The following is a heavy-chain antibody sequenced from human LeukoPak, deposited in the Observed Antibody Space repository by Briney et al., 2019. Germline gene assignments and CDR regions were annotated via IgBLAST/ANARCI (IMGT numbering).Heavy chain of an antibody. Sequence: ASVKVSCKVSGYTLTELSMHWVRQAPGKGLEWMGGFDPEDGETTYAQKFQGRVTMTEDTSTDTAYMELSSLRSEDTAVYYCATGPGGVTSFDYWGQGTLVTVSS. J-gene: IGHJ4*02. CDR2: FDPEDGET. V-gene: IGHV1-24*01. D-gene: IGHD2-8*02. CDR1: GYTLTELS. CDR3: ATGPGGVTSFDY.